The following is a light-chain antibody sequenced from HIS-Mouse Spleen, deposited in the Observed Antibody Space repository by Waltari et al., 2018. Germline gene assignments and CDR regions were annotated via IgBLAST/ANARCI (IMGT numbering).Light chain of an antibody. V-gene: IGKV1-9*01. CDR1: QGISRY. CDR3: QQLNSYPPT. CDR2: AAS. J-gene: IGKJ1*01. Sequence: DIQLTQSPSFLSASVGDRVTITCRASQGISRYLAWYQQKPGKDPKLLIYAASTLQSGVPSRFSGSGSGTESTLTISSLQPEDFATYYCQQLNSYPPTFGQGTKVEIK.